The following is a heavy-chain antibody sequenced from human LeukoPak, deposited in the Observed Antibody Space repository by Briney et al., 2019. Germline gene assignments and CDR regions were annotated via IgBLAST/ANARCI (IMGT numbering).Heavy chain of an antibody. CDR3: ARDQWRYCSSTSCYAGLDY. Sequence: GGSLRLSCAASGFTFSSYAMSWVRQAPGKGLEWVAVISYDGSNKYYADSVKGRFTISRDNSKNTLYLQMNSLRAEDTAVYYCARDQWRYCSSTSCYAGLDYWGQGTLVTVSS. J-gene: IGHJ4*02. V-gene: IGHV3-30-3*01. CDR1: GFTFSSYA. D-gene: IGHD2-2*01. CDR2: ISYDGSNK.